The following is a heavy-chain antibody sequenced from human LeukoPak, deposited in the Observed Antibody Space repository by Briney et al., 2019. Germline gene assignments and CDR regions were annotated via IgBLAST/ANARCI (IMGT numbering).Heavy chain of an antibody. D-gene: IGHD2-2*01. J-gene: IGHJ6*02. CDR1: GYSFTSYW. CDR3: ARLTRDPPIVVVPAEPYYYYGMDV. CDR2: IYPGDSNT. V-gene: IGHV5-51*01. Sequence: GESLKISCKGSGYSFTSYWIGWVRQMPGKGLEWMGIIYPGDSNTRYSPSFQGQVTISADKSISTAYLQWSSLKASDTAMYYCARLTRDPPIVVVPAEPYYYYGMDVWGQGTTVTVSS.